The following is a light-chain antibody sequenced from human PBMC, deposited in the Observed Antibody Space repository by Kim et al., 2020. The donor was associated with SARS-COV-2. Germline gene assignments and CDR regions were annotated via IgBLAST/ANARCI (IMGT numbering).Light chain of an antibody. CDR3: QHYIRFPYT. V-gene: IGKV1-5*03. CDR1: QTISTW. Sequence: SASVGDRVTITCRASQTISTWLAWYQQKQGKAPKLLLYLASTLESGVPSRFSGSGSGTEFTLTIDSLQPDDFATYYCQHYIRFPYTFDQGTKLEI. J-gene: IGKJ2*01. CDR2: LAS.